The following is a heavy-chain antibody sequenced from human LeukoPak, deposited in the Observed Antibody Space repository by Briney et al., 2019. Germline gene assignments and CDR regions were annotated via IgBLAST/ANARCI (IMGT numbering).Heavy chain of an antibody. D-gene: IGHD4-17*01. V-gene: IGHV3-7*01. J-gene: IGHJ4*02. CDR2: IRQDGSQK. Sequence: PGGSLRLSCAASGFTFSSYWMSWVRQAPGKGLEWVAPIRQDGSQKYYVDSVKGRFTISRDNAKNSLYLQMNSLRAEDTAVYYCARESGSVTSEVDFDYWGQGTLVTVSS. CDR3: ARESGSVTSEVDFDY. CDR1: GFTFSSYW.